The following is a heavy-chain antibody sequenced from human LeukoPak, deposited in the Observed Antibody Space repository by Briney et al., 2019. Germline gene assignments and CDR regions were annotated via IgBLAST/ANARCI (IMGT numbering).Heavy chain of an antibody. Sequence: GGSLRLSCAASGFTFDDYAMHWVRQAPGKGLEWVSGISWNSGSIGYADSVKGRFTISRDNAKNSLYLQMNSLRAEDTALYYCAKDTEWELRAGDAFDIWGRGTMVTVSS. CDR2: ISWNSGSI. CDR1: GFTFDDYA. D-gene: IGHD1-26*01. J-gene: IGHJ3*02. CDR3: AKDTEWELRAGDAFDI. V-gene: IGHV3-9*01.